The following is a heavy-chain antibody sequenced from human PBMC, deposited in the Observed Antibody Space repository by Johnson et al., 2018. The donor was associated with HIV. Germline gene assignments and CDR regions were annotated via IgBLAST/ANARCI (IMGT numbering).Heavy chain of an antibody. D-gene: IGHD6-13*01. J-gene: IGHJ3*02. Sequence: VQLVESGGGLVKPGGSLRLSCAASGFTFSNAWMSWVRQAPGKGLEWVGRIKSKTDGGTTDYAAPVKGRFTISRDDSKNTLYLQMNSLRAGDTAVYFCARMMYSRGAFDIWGQGTMVIVSS. CDR1: GFTFSNAW. CDR2: IKSKTDGGTT. V-gene: IGHV3-15*01. CDR3: ARMMYSRGAFDI.